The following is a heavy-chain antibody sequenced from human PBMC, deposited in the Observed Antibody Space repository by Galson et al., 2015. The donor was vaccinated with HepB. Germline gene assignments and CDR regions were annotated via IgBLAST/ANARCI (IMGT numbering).Heavy chain of an antibody. CDR3: ARRVGDSSSWYRSSDWFDP. D-gene: IGHD6-13*01. CDR1: GFTFSSYA. Sequence: SLRLSCAASGFTFSSYAMHWVRQAPGKGLEWVAVISYDGSNKYYADSVKGRFTISRDNSKNTLYLQMNSLRAEDTAVYYCARRVGDSSSWYRSSDWFDPWGQGTLVTVSS. J-gene: IGHJ5*02. V-gene: IGHV3-30-3*01. CDR2: ISYDGSNK.